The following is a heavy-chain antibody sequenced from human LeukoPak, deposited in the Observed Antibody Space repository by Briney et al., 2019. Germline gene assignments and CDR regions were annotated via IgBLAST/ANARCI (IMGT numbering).Heavy chain of an antibody. Sequence: PGGSLRLSCAASGFTFSSYAMHWVRQAPGKGLEWVAVISYDGSNKYYADSVKGRFTISRDNSKNTLYLQMNSLRAEDTAVYYCARRAAADPKLANFDYWGQGTLVTVSS. J-gene: IGHJ4*02. CDR2: ISYDGSNK. CDR1: GFTFSSYA. CDR3: ARRAAADPKLANFDY. D-gene: IGHD6-13*01. V-gene: IGHV3-30*01.